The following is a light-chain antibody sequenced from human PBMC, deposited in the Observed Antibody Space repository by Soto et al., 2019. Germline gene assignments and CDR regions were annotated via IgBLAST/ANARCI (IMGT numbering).Light chain of an antibody. J-gene: IGLJ2*01. CDR3: CSYAGSSTFNVV. CDR2: EGS. Sequence: QSVLTQPVSVSGSPGQSITISCTGTSSDVGSYNLVSWYQQHPGKAPKLMIYEGSKRPSGVSNRFSGSKSGNTASLTISGLQAEDEADYYCCSYAGSSTFNVVFGGGTQLTVL. V-gene: IGLV2-23*03. CDR1: SSDVGSYNL.